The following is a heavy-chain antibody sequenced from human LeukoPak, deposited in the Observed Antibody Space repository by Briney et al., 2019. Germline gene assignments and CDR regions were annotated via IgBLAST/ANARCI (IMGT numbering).Heavy chain of an antibody. Sequence: PGGSLRLSCAASGFTFSSYAMSWVRQAPGKGLEWVAVIWYDGSNKYYADSVKGRFTISRDNSKNTLYLQMNSLRAEDTAVYFCAKDEYSSSFFDYWGQGTLVTVSS. CDR3: AKDEYSSSFFDY. J-gene: IGHJ4*02. CDR2: IWYDGSNK. D-gene: IGHD6-13*01. CDR1: GFTFSSYA. V-gene: IGHV3-33*06.